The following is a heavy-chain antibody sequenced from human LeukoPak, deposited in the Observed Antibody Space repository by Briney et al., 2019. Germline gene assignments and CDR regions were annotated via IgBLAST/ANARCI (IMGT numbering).Heavy chain of an antibody. CDR3: ATDYGDYVWFDP. D-gene: IGHD4-17*01. CDR1: GGSFSGYY. CDR2: INHSGST. J-gene: IGHJ5*02. Sequence: SETLSLTCAVYGGSFSGYYWSWIRQPPGKGLDWIGEINHSGSTNYNPSLKSRVTISVDTSKNQFSLKLSSVTAADTAVYYCATDYGDYVWFDPWGQGTLVNVSS. V-gene: IGHV4-34*01.